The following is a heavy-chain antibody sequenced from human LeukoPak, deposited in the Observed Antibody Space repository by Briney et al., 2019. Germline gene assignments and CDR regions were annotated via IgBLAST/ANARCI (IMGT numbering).Heavy chain of an antibody. V-gene: IGHV3-23*01. CDR1: GFTFSSSG. J-gene: IGHJ5*02. CDR2: ISDSGGST. Sequence: GGSLRLSCAASGFTFSSSGMSWVRQAPGKGLEWVSAISDSGGSTYYADSVKGRFTISRDNSKNTLYLQMNNLRAEDTAVYYCPRGVLNWFDPWGQGTLVTVSS. CDR3: PRGVLNWFDP. D-gene: IGHD3-10*01.